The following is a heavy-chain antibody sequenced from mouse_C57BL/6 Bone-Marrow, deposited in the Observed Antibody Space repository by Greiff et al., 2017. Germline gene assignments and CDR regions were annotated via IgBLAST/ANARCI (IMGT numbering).Heavy chain of an antibody. CDR1: GFTFSSYG. CDR2: ISSGGSYT. J-gene: IGHJ2*01. Sequence: EVMLVESGGDLVKPGGSLKLSCAASGFTFSSYGMSWVRQTPDKRLEWVATISSGGSYTYYPDSVKGRFTISRDNAKNTLYLQMSSLKSEDTAMYYCARVGREYFDYWGQGTTLTVSS. D-gene: IGHD4-1*01. CDR3: ARVGREYFDY. V-gene: IGHV5-6*02.